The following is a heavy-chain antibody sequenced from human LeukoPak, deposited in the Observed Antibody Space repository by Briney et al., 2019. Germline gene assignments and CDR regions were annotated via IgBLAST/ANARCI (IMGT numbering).Heavy chain of an antibody. J-gene: IGHJ5*02. CDR1: GYTFTSYG. CDR2: ISAYNGNT. D-gene: IGHD3-9*01. CDR3: ARVYWVSGPHNWFDP. Sequence: ASVNVSCTASGYTFTSYGISWVRQAPGHGLEWMGWISAYNGNTNYAQKLQGRVTMTTDTSTSTAYMELSRLRSDDTAVYYCARVYWVSGPHNWFDPWGQGTLVTVSS. V-gene: IGHV1-18*01.